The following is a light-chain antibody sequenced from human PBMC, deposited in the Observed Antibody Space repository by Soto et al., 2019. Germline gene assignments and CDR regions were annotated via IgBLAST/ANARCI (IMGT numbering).Light chain of an antibody. Sequence: EIVLTQSPATLSLSPGERATLSCRASQSVSSYLAWYQQKPGQAPRLLIYDASNRATGIPARFSGRGFGTDFTLNIISLVPEHFAVYYCQQGSNWPLTFGGGTKVDIK. CDR3: QQGSNWPLT. CDR1: QSVSSY. V-gene: IGKV3-11*01. J-gene: IGKJ4*01. CDR2: DAS.